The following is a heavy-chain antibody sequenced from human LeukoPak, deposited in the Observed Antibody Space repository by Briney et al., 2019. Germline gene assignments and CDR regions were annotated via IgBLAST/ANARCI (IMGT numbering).Heavy chain of an antibody. CDR1: GFTFSDYY. D-gene: IGHD1-26*01. V-gene: IGHV3-11*04. CDR2: ISSSGSTI. CDR3: ATDPVGATPYYFDY. Sequence: GGSLRLSCAASGFTFSDYYMSWIRQAPGKGLEWVSYISSSGSTIYYADSVKGRFTISRDNAKNSLYLQINSLRAEDSAVYYCATDPVGATPYYFDYWGQGTLVTVSS. J-gene: IGHJ4*02.